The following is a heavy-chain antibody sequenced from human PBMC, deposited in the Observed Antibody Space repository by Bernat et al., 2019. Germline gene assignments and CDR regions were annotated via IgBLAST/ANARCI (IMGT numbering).Heavy chain of an antibody. D-gene: IGHD3-10*01. J-gene: IGHJ5*02. V-gene: IGHV3-23*01. CDR3: ANGWFGERNWFDP. CDR2: ISGSGVDT. Sequence: EAQLLESGGGLVQPGGSLRLSCAASGFTFSSYTMSWVRQAPGKGPEWVSAISGSGVDTYYADSVKGRFTISRDNSKSTLYLQMNSLRAEDTAIYYCANGWFGERNWFDPWGQGTLVTVSS. CDR1: GFTFSSYT.